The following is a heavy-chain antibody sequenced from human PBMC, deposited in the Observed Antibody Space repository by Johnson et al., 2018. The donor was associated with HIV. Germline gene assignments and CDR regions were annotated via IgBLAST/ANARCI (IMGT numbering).Heavy chain of an antibody. CDR1: GFTFSSYG. D-gene: IGHD6-13*01. V-gene: IGHV3-30*02. CDR3: AHGYSSSWGGLGHAFDI. Sequence: QVQLVESGGGLVKPGGSLRLSCAASGFTFSSYGIHWVRQAPGKGLEWVAFIRYDGSNKDYIDSVRGRFTISRDNSKNTLYLQMNSLRAEDTAVYYCAHGYSSSWGGLGHAFDIWGQGTMVTVSS. CDR2: IRYDGSNK. J-gene: IGHJ3*02.